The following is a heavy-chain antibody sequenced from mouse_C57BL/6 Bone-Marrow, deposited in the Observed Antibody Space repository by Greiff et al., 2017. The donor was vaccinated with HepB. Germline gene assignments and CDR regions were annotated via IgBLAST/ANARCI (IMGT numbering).Heavy chain of an antibody. CDR1: GFTFSDYG. D-gene: IGHD2-2*01. CDR3: ATTMVTTRGRDYFDY. J-gene: IGHJ2*01. CDR2: ISSGSSTI. Sequence: EVQRVESGGGLVKPGGSLKLSCAASGFTFSDYGMHWVRQAPEKGLEWVAYISSGSSTIYYADTVKGRFTISRDNAKNTLFLQMTSLRSEDTAMYYCATTMVTTRGRDYFDYWGQGTTLTVSS. V-gene: IGHV5-17*01.